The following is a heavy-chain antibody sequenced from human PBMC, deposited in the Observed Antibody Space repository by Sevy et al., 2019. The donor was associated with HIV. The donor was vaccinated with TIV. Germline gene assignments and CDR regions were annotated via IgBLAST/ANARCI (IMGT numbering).Heavy chain of an antibody. CDR2: ISGSGGDT. V-gene: IGHV3-23*01. D-gene: IGHD3-22*01. J-gene: IGHJ6*02. Sequence: GWSLRLSCAASGFTFSTYAMSWVRQAPGKGLEWVSVISGSGGDTYYAESVKGRFTISRDNSKNTLYLQMNGLRAEDTAVYYCAKDAYYYDGSGYSMSQWYYGMDVWGQGTTVTVSS. CDR3: AKDAYYYDGSGYSMSQWYYGMDV. CDR1: GFTFSTYA.